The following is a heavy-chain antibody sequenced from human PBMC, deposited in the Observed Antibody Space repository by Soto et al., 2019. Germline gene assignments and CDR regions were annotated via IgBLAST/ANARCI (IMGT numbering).Heavy chain of an antibody. Sequence: QVQLVQSGAEVKKPGASVKVSCKASGYKCINHYIHWVRQAPGVGLAWMGIINPNGGGTDYAQKFQCRVTMTTDTYASTVHMELSSLRSEDTAVYFCARDSSASATSYSFHYWGQGTLVTVSS. CDR2: INPNGGGT. CDR3: ARDSSASATSYSFHY. CDR1: GYKCINHY. V-gene: IGHV1-46*01. D-gene: IGHD3-10*01. J-gene: IGHJ4*02.